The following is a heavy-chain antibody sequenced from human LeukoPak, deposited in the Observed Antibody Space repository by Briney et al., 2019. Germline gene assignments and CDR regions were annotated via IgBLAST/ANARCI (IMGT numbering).Heavy chain of an antibody. CDR2: INHSGST. V-gene: IGHV4-34*01. J-gene: IGHJ4*02. CDR1: GGSFSGYY. CDR3: ARGAPIAARRGTFDY. Sequence: SETLSLTCAVYGGSFSGYYWSWIRQPPGKGLEWIGEINHSGSTNYNPSLKSRVTISVDTSKNQFSLKLSSVTAADTAVYYCARGAPIAARRGTFDYWGQGTLVTVS. D-gene: IGHD6-6*01.